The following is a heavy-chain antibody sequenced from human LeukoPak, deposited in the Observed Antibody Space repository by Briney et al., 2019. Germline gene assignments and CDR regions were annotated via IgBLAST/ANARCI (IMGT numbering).Heavy chain of an antibody. J-gene: IGHJ5*02. CDR2: ISSSSSYI. V-gene: IGHV3-21*01. D-gene: IGHD1-20*01. CDR3: ARSITGTTTWFDP. Sequence: GGSLRLSCAASGFTFSSYSMDWVRQAPGKGLEWVSFISSSSSYIYYADSLKGRFTISRDNAKNSLYLQMNSLSAEDTAVYYCARSITGTTTWFDPWGQGTLVTVSS. CDR1: GFTFSSYS.